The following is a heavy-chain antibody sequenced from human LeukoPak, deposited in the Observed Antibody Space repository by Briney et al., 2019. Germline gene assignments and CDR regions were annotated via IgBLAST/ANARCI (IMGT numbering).Heavy chain of an antibody. CDR1: VDPFSSYA. J-gene: IGHJ6*02. V-gene: IGHV1-69*04. CDR3: ARDVVTMPEYGMDV. Sequence: SVKLSCKASVDPFSSYAISWVRQAPGQGLEWMGRIIPILGIANYAQKFQGRVTITADKSTSTALRELSSLRSEDTAVYYCARDVVTMPEYGMDVWGQGTTVTVSS. CDR2: IIPILGIA. D-gene: IGHD3-3*01.